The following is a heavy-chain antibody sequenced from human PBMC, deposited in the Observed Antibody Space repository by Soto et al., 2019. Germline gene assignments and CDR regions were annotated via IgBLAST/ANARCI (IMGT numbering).Heavy chain of an antibody. CDR1: GFTFSNYA. V-gene: IGHV3-23*01. D-gene: IGHD3-22*01. CDR3: AKARYYDSTGYLYYFDY. J-gene: IGHJ4*02. Sequence: GGSLRLSCAASGFTFSNYAMSWVRQAPGKGLEWVSSITGSGDYTYYADSVKGRFTISRDNSKNTLYLQMNSLRAEDTAVYYCAKARYYDSTGYLYYFDYWGQGTLVTVSS. CDR2: ITGSGDYT.